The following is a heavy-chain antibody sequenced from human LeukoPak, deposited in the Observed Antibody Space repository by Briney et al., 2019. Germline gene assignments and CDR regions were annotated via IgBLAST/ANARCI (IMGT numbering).Heavy chain of an antibody. CDR2: FYTSGST. CDR1: GGSISSSY. J-gene: IGHJ4*02. Sequence: SETLSLTCTVSGGSISSSYWSWIRQPAGKGLEWIGRFYTSGSTNYNFNPSLKSRVTMSVVTSKNQFSLKLTSVTAADTAVYYCARGPNSALWGQGTLVTVSS. D-gene: IGHD2-21*01. CDR3: ARGPNSAL. V-gene: IGHV4-4*07.